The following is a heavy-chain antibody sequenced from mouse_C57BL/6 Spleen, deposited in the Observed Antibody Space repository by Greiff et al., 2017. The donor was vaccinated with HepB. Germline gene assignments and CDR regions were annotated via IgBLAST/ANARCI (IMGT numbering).Heavy chain of an antibody. D-gene: IGHD2-3*01. J-gene: IGHJ3*01. CDR2: IDPEDGET. V-gene: IGHV14-2*01. Sequence: EVQLQQSGAELVKPGASVKLSCTASGFNIKDYYMHWVKQRTEQGLEWIGRIDPEDGETKYAPNFQGKATITADTSSNTAYLQLSSLTSEDTAVYYCAKYDGFAWFAYWGQGTLVTVSA. CDR1: GFNIKDYY. CDR3: AKYDGFAWFAY.